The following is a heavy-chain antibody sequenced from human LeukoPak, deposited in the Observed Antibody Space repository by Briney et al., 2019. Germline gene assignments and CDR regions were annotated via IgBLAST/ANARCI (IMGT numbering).Heavy chain of an antibody. J-gene: IGHJ3*02. D-gene: IGHD3-16*01. CDR2: MWYDGRNK. V-gene: IGHV3-33*01. Sequence: GGSLRLSCAASGFTLSSFGMVWVRQAPGKGLEWVTLMWYDGRNKYYADSVKGRFTISRDDSKNTVHLQMNSLRGEDTAVYYCPRVGDMEAFDIWGQGTRVTVSS. CDR3: PRVGDMEAFDI. CDR1: GFTLSSFG.